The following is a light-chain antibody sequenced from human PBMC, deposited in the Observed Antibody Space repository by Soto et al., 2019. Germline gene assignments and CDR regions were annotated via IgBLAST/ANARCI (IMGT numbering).Light chain of an antibody. Sequence: DIQMTQSPSSVSAFVGDTVTLTCRESQAISSSLAWYQQKPGKAPNLLMFDASSLQSGVPSRFSGSGSGTDFTLTISGLQPEDFGTYYCQQAASFPITFGQGTRL. V-gene: IGKV1-12*01. J-gene: IGKJ5*01. CDR1: QAISSS. CDR3: QQAASFPIT. CDR2: DAS.